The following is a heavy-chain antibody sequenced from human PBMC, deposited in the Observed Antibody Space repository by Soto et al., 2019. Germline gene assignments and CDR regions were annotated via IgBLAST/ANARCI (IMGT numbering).Heavy chain of an antibody. Sequence: PSETLSLTCAVYGGSFSGYYWSWIRQPPGKGLEWIGEINHSGSTNYNPSLKSRVTISVDTSKNQISLKLSSVTAADTAVYYCARGLLNYEGWIGYLSFSWFDPWGQGNLVTVAS. CDR1: GGSFSGYY. J-gene: IGHJ5*02. V-gene: IGHV4-34*01. D-gene: IGHD3-3*01. CDR2: INHSGST. CDR3: ARGLLNYEGWIGYLSFSWFDP.